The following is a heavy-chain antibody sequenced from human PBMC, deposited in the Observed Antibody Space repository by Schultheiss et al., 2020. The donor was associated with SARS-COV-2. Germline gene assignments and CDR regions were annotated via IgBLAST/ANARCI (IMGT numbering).Heavy chain of an antibody. CDR3: ARDDFWSGSTDDAFDI. J-gene: IGHJ3*02. D-gene: IGHD3-3*01. CDR1: GYSISSGYY. Sequence: SETLSLTCTVSGYSISSGYYWGWIRQPPGKGLEWIGSIYHSGSTYYNPSLKSRVTISVDTSKNQFSLKLSSVTAADTAVYYCARDDFWSGSTDDAFDIWGQGTMVTVSS. V-gene: IGHV4-38-2*02. CDR2: IYHSGST.